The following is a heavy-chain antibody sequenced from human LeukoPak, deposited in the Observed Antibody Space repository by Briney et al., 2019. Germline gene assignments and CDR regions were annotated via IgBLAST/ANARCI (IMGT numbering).Heavy chain of an antibody. V-gene: IGHV4-59*08. D-gene: IGHD3-10*01. CDR2: IYYSGST. J-gene: IGHJ4*02. CDR1: GGSISSYY. CDR3: ARIYGDY. Sequence: SETLSLTCTVSGGSISSYYWSWIGQPPGKGLEWIGDIYYSGSTNYNPSLKSRVTISVDTSKNQFSLKLSSVTAADTAVYYCARIYGDYWGQGTLVTVSS.